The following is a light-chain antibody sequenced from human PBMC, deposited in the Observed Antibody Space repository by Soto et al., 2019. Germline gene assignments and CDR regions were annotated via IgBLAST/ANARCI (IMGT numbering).Light chain of an antibody. CDR3: SSYAGSSNV. Sequence: QSALAQPPSASGSPGQSVAISCTGTSSDVGGYSYVSWYQQHPGKAPILMIYEVNKRPSGVPDRFSGSKSGNTASLTVSGLQAEDEADYYCSSYAGSSNVFGTGTNVTVL. CDR2: EVN. CDR1: SSDVGGYSY. V-gene: IGLV2-8*01. J-gene: IGLJ1*01.